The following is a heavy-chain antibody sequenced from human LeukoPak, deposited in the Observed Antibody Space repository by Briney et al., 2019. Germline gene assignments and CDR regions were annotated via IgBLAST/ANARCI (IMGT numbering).Heavy chain of an antibody. CDR1: GFTFSNSS. CDR3: ARNAPLDY. D-gene: IGHD2-2*01. CDR2: INLDGSGT. V-gene: IGHV3-7*01. J-gene: IGHJ4*02. Sequence: PGGSLRLSCAASGFTFSNSSMSWVRQAPGKGLEWLSSINLDGSGTYYVDSVKGRFTISRDNAEESLYLQMNILRVEDTAVYYCARNAPLDYWGQGTLVTVSS.